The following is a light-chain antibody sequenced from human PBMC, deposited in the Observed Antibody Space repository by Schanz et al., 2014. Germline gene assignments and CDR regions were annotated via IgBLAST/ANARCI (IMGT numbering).Light chain of an antibody. CDR3: QQYNNWPLT. Sequence: EIVLTQSPGTLSFSPGERAALSCRASQIFSSSSLAWYQQKPGQAPRLLIYAASSRATGIPDRFSGSGSGTDFTLTISSLQSEDFAVYYCQQYNNWPLTFGGGTKVEIK. CDR1: QIFSSSS. J-gene: IGKJ4*01. CDR2: AAS. V-gene: IGKV3-20*01.